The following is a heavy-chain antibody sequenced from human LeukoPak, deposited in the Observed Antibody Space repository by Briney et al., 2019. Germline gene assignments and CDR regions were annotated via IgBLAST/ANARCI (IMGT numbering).Heavy chain of an antibody. CDR3: ARVRNSNWGLDY. V-gene: IGHV4-34*01. J-gene: IGHJ4*02. D-gene: IGHD7-27*01. CDR2: INHSGST. Sequence: PSETLSLTCAVYGGSFSGYYWSWIRQPPGKGLEWIGEINHSGSTNYNPSLKSRVTISVDTSKNQFSLKLSSVTAADTAVYYCARVRNSNWGLDYWGQGTLVTVSS. CDR1: GGSFSGYY.